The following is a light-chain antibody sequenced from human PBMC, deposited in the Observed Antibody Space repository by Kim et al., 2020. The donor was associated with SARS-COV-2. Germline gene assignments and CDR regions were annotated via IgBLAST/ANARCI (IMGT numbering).Light chain of an antibody. CDR3: QVWDSTWV. V-gene: IGLV3-9*01. J-gene: IGLJ3*02. Sequence: VSVDLEQTARITCEENNNGSKNVHWYQQKPGQAPVLVIYRDTNRPSGIPERFSGSNSGNTATLTISRAQVGDEADYYCQVWDSTWVFGGGTKVTVL. CDR2: RDT. CDR1: NNGSKN.